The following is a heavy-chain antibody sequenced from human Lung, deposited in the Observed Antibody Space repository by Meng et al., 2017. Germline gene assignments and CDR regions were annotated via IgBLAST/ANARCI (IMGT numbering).Heavy chain of an antibody. Sequence: QVQLQQWGAGLLKPSETLSLTCVVTVGSFSDYYWSWIRQPPGKGLEWIGEIKHSGSTNYNPSLESRATISVDTSQNNLSLKLSSVTAADSAVYYCARGPTTMAHDFDYWGQGTLVTVSS. CDR2: IKHSGST. D-gene: IGHD4-11*01. CDR3: ARGPTTMAHDFDY. J-gene: IGHJ4*02. CDR1: VGSFSDYY. V-gene: IGHV4-34*01.